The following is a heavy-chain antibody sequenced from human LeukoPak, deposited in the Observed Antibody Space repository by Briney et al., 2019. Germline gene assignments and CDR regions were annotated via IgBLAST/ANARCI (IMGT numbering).Heavy chain of an antibody. CDR2: IYSGGST. J-gene: IGHJ3*02. CDR1: GFTVSSNY. Sequence: GGSLRLSCAASGFTVSSNYMSWVRQAPGKGLEWVSVIYSGGSTYYADSVKGRFTISRDNSKNTLYLQMNSLRAEDTAVYYCATPSRDGYNKDAFDIWGQGTMVTVSS. V-gene: IGHV3-53*01. D-gene: IGHD5-24*01. CDR3: ATPSRDGYNKDAFDI.